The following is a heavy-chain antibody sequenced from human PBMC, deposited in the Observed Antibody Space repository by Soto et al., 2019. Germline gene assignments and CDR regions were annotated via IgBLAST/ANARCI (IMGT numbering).Heavy chain of an antibody. CDR3: ARDLYGDYVSSSFDP. V-gene: IGHV1-18*01. D-gene: IGHD4-17*01. J-gene: IGHJ5*02. CDR2: ISAYNGNT. Sequence: GPSVKVSCKASGYTFTSYGISWVRQAPGQGLEWMGWISAYNGNTNYAQKLQGRVTMTTDTSTSTAYMELRSLRSDDTAVYYCARDLYGDYVSSSFDPWGQGTLVTVSS. CDR1: GYTFTSYG.